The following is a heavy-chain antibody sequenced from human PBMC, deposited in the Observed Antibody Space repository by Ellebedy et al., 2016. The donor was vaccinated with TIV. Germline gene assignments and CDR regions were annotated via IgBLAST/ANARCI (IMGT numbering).Heavy chain of an antibody. D-gene: IGHD6-19*01. CDR3: TTDYRSPGYYYYYGMDV. CDR1: GFTFSNAR. J-gene: IGHJ6*02. V-gene: IGHV3-15*01. CDR2: IKSKTDGGTT. Sequence: GESLKISXAASGFTFSNARMSWVRPAPGKGPEWVGRIKSKTDGGTTDYAAPVKGRFTISRDDSKNTLYLQMNSLKTEDTAVYYCTTDYRSPGYYYYYGMDVWGQGTTVTVSS.